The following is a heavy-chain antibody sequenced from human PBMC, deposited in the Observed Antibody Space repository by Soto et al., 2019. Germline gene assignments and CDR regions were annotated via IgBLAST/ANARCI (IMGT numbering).Heavy chain of an antibody. V-gene: IGHV4-34*01. CDR1: GGSFSGYY. CDR3: ARGAQSKQAVVVVPAAPVGLDY. Sequence: SETLSLTCAVYGGSFSGYYWSWIRQPPGKGLEWIGEINHSGSTNYNPSLKSRVTISVDTSKNQLSLKLSSVTAADTAVYYCARGAQSKQAVVVVPAAPVGLDYWGQGTLVTVSS. CDR2: INHSGST. D-gene: IGHD2-2*01. J-gene: IGHJ4*02.